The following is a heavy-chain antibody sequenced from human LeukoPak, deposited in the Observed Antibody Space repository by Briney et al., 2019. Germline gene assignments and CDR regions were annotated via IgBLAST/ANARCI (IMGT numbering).Heavy chain of an antibody. V-gene: IGHV1-18*01. J-gene: IGHJ3*02. D-gene: IGHD1-14*01. CDR1: GYTFTSYG. CDR2: ISAYNGNT. CDR3: ARKPPRLKAFDI. Sequence: ASVKVSCKASGYTFTSYGISWVRQAPGQGLEWMGWISAYNGNTNYAQKFQGRVTMTEDTSTDTAYMELSSLRSEDTAVYYCARKPPRLKAFDIWGQGTMVTVSS.